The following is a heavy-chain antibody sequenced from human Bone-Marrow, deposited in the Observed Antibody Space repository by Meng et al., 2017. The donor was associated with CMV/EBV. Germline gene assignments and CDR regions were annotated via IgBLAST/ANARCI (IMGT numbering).Heavy chain of an antibody. CDR2: ISYDGSNK. D-gene: IGHD5-18*01. J-gene: IGHJ4*01. CDR1: GFTFSSHA. CDR3: AREGYSYAEGTGFDY. Sequence: GESLKISCAASGFTFSSHAMHWVRQAPGKGLEWVAVISYDGSNKYYADSVKGRFTISRDNSKNTLYLQMNSLRAEDTAVYYCAREGYSYAEGTGFDYWGQGTLVTVSS. V-gene: IGHV3-30*04.